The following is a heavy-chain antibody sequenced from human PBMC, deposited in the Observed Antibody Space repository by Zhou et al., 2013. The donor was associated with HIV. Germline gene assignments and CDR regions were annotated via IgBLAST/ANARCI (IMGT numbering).Heavy chain of an antibody. CDR1: GYTFTGYY. CDR3: ARSVRPMTTVSHFDY. CDR2: INPNSGGT. J-gene: IGHJ4*02. V-gene: IGHV1-2*02. Sequence: QVQLVQSGAEVKKPGASVKVSCKASGYTFTGYYMHWVRQAPGQGLEWMGWINPNSGGTNYAQKFQGRVTMTRDTSISTAYMELSRLRSDDTAVYYCARSVRPMTTVSHFDYWGQGTLVTVSS. D-gene: IGHD4-17*01.